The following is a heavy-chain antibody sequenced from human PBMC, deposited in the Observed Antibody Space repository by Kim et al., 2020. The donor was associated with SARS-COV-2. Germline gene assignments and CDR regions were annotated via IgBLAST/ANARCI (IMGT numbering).Heavy chain of an antibody. J-gene: IGHJ6*02. V-gene: IGHV3-23*01. Sequence: GGSLRLSCVASGFSFSCCAMTWVRQVPGKGPEWVSSISHDGTSSHYANSVRGRFTISRDDYKNTLYLQLNSLRGEDTALYYCAKDVWDYSGMDVWGQGTTVTVSS. D-gene: IGHD1-26*01. CDR1: GFSFSCCA. CDR3: AKDVWDYSGMDV. CDR2: ISHDGTSS.